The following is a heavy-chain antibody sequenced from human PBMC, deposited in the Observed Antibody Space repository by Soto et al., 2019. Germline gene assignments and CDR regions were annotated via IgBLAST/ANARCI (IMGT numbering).Heavy chain of an antibody. CDR3: ARVRTRAGGPSVYGMDV. Sequence: SETLSLTCAVYGGSFSGYYWCWIRHPPGKGLEWMGEGNHSGSTNYNPSLKSRVTISVDTPKNQCSLKLSSVTAADTAVYYCARVRTRAGGPSVYGMDVWGRGTTVTVSS. CDR2: GNHSGST. J-gene: IGHJ6*01. CDR1: GGSFSGYY. V-gene: IGHV4-34*01. D-gene: IGHD2-15*01.